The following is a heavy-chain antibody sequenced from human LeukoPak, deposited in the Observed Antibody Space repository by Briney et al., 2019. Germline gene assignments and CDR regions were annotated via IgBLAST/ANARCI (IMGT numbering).Heavy chain of an antibody. CDR1: GYTFTSYG. Sequence: ASVKVSCKASGYTFTSYGISWVRQAPGQGLEWMGWISAYNGNTNYAQKLQGRVTMTTDTSTSTAYMELRSLRSDDTAVYYCARDIRWMGAYWYFDLWGRGTLVTVSS. CDR2: ISAYNGNT. CDR3: ARDIRWMGAYWYFDL. J-gene: IGHJ2*01. V-gene: IGHV1-18*01. D-gene: IGHD4-23*01.